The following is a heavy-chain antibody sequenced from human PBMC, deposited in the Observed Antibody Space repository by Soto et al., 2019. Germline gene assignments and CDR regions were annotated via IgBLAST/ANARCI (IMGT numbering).Heavy chain of an antibody. CDR2: IHYNGKT. CDR3: AREGNLGRWLQPLDF. CDR1: GDSISAYS. J-gene: IGHJ4*02. V-gene: IGHV4-59*01. D-gene: IGHD5-12*01. Sequence: PSETLSLTCTVSGDSISAYSWSWVRQPPGKGLEWIGNIHYNGKTKYNPSLKSRVSMSVDTSKNQFSLRLISVTAADTAKYFCAREGNLGRWLQPLDFWGQGTLVTVSS.